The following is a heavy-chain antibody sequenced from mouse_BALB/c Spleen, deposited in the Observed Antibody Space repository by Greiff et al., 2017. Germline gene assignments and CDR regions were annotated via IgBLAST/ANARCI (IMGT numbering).Heavy chain of an antibody. CDR1: GFTFSSFG. J-gene: IGHJ2*01. D-gene: IGHD1-2*01. CDR2: ISSGSSTI. CDR3: ARSTTALDY. V-gene: IGHV5-17*02. Sequence: EVKLVESGGGLVQPGGSRKLSCAASGFTFSSFGMHWVRQAPEKGLEWVAYISSGSSTIYYADTVKGRFTISRDNPKNTLFLQMTSLRSEDTAMYYCARSTTALDYWGQGTTLTVSS.